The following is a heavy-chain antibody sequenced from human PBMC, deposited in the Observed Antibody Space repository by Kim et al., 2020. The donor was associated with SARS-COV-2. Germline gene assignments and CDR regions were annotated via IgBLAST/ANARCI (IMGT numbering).Heavy chain of an antibody. J-gene: IGHJ4*02. Sequence: NKNYAVSAKGRFTMSRENSKNTVHLQMNNLTVEDTAVYYCAGEGTTRDFDKWGQGTLVTVSS. CDR2: NK. CDR3: AGEGTTRDFDK. D-gene: IGHD4-17*01. V-gene: IGHV3-33*01.